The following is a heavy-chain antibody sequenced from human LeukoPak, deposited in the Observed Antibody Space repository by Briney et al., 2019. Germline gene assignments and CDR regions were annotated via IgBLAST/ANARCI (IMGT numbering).Heavy chain of an antibody. CDR3: ARDRIGAIAALGSNWFGP. D-gene: IGHD6-6*01. CDR2: INPNSGGT. J-gene: IGHJ5*02. Sequence: ASVKVSCKASGYTFTGYYMHWVRQAPGQGLEWMGWINPNSGGTNYAQKFQGRVTMTRDTSISTAYMELSRLRSDDTAVYYCARDRIGAIAALGSNWFGPWGQGTLVTVSS. CDR1: GYTFTGYY. V-gene: IGHV1-2*02.